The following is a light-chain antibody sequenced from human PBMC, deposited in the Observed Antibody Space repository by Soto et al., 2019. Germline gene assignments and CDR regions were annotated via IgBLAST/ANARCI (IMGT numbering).Light chain of an antibody. V-gene: IGLV3-1*01. Sequence: SYELTQPPSVSVSPGQTASITCSGDKLGDKFAYWYQQKPGQSPVLVIHQDSKRPSGIPERFSGSNSGNTATLTISGTQAMDEADYYCQAWDYSTSVFGTGTMLTVL. CDR1: KLGDKF. CDR3: QAWDYSTSV. J-gene: IGLJ1*01. CDR2: QDS.